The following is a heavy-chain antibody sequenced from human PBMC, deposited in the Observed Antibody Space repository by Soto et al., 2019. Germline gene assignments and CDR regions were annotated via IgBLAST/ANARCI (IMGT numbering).Heavy chain of an antibody. CDR1: GFTFSRNG. Sequence: QVQLVDSGGGVVQPGRSLRLSCTASGFTFSRNGMHWVRQAPGKGLEWVAVISYDGSYKYYADSVKGRFTISRDSSKNTLFLQMNSLRAEDTAVYYCARVQGMPTIDYWGQGTLVTVSS. V-gene: IGHV3-30*03. J-gene: IGHJ4*02. D-gene: IGHD1-1*01. CDR3: ARVQGMPTIDY. CDR2: ISYDGSYK.